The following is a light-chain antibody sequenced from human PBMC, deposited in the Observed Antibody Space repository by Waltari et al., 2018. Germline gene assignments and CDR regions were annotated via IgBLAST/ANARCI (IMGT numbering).Light chain of an antibody. CDR1: EDLGRY. CDR2: TAS. J-gene: IGKJ4*01. V-gene: IGKV1-39*01. CDR3: QQYNSYPLT. Sequence: DIQMTQSPSSLSASVGDRVTITCRASEDLGRYLNWYQQKPGKAPKLLIYTASTLESGVPSRFSGSGSGTDFALTISSLQPEDFATYYCQQYNSYPLTFGGGTKVEIK.